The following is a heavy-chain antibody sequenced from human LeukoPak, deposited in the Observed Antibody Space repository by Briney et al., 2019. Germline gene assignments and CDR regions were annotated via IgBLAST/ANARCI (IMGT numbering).Heavy chain of an antibody. CDR2: MNPNSGKT. D-gene: IGHD6-19*01. Sequence: ASVKVSCKASGYTFSSYDINWVRQATGQGLEWMGWMNPNSGKTGYAQKFQGRLNMTRNTSIDTAYMELSSLRSDDTAVYYCARRVGSGWPVQHWGQGTLVTVSS. V-gene: IGHV1-8*01. J-gene: IGHJ1*01. CDR3: ARRVGSGWPVQH. CDR1: GYTFSSYD.